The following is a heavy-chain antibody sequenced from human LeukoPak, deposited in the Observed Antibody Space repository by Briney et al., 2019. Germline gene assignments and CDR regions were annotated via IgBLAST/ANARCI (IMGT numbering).Heavy chain of an antibody. CDR2: IKQDGSEK. Sequence: PGGSLRLSCAASGFTFSSYWMSWVRQAPGKGLEWVANIKQDGSEKYYVDSVEGRFTISRDNAKNSLYLQMNSLRAEDTAVYYCARDRSYSNYNAFDIWGQGTMVTVSS. CDR1: GFTFSSYW. V-gene: IGHV3-7*01. J-gene: IGHJ3*02. D-gene: IGHD4-11*01. CDR3: ARDRSYSNYNAFDI.